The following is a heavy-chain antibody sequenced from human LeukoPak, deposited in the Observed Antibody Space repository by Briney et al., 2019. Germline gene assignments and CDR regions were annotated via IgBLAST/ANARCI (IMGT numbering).Heavy chain of an antibody. CDR1: GGSISSGDYY. CDR2: TYYSGST. CDR3: ARGYSLDY. Sequence: SETLSLTCTVSGGSISSGDYYWSWIRQPPGKGLEWIGYTYYSGSTYYTPSLRGRVTISVDTSKNQFSLNLSSVTAADTTVYYCARGYSLDYWGQGTLVTVSS. V-gene: IGHV4-30-4*01. J-gene: IGHJ4*02. D-gene: IGHD5-18*01.